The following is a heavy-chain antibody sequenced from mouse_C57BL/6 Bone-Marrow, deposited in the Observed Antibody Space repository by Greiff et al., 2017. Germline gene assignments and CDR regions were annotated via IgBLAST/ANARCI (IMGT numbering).Heavy chain of an antibody. D-gene: IGHD1-1*01. CDR1: GYTFTSYD. CDR3: ARLEFDGSGGDWYFDV. CDR2: IYPRDGST. Sequence: QVQLQQSGPELVKPGASVKLSCKASGYTFTSYDINWVKQRPGQGLEWIGWIYPRDGSTKYNEKFKGKDTLTVDTSYSTAYMELHSLTSEDSAVYFCARLEFDGSGGDWYFDVWGTGTTVTVSS. J-gene: IGHJ1*03. V-gene: IGHV1-85*01.